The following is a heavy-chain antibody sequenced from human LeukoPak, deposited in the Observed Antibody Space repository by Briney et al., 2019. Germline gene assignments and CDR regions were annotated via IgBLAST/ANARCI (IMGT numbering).Heavy chain of an antibody. CDR2: IHYSGST. CDR1: GGSISSYY. Sequence: PSETLSLTCTVSGGSISSYYWSWIRQPPGKGLEWIGYIHYSGSTNYNPSLKSRVTISVDTSKKQFSLKLSSGTAADTAVYYCARLTIVVVPAASGYYYYMDVWGKGTTVTISS. CDR3: ARLTIVVVPAASGYYYYMDV. D-gene: IGHD2-2*01. V-gene: IGHV4-59*01. J-gene: IGHJ6*03.